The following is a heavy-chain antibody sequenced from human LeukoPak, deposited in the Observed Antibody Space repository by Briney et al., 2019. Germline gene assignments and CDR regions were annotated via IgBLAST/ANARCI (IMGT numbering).Heavy chain of an antibody. D-gene: IGHD5-24*01. J-gene: IGHJ4*01. CDR2: ISGSGGST. V-gene: IGHV3-23*01. Sequence: GGSLRLSCAASGFTFTSYAMSWVRQAPGKGLEWVSAISGSGGSTYYADYVKGRFTISRDNSKSTLFLQMNSLRAEDTAVYYCAKDPRVGSRVTTPWHCGHGNLFTVTS. CDR3: AKDPRVGSRVTTPWH. CDR1: GFTFTSYA.